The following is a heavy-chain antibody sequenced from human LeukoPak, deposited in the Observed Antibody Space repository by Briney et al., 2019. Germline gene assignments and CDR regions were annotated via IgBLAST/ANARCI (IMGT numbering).Heavy chain of an antibody. J-gene: IGHJ4*02. CDR1: GGSFSGCY. D-gene: IGHD7-27*01. Sequence: SETLSLTCAVYGGSFSGCYWSWIRQPPGKGLEWIGEINHSGSTNYNPSLKSRVTISVDTSKNQFSLKLSSVTAADTAVYYCARRTANWGSLYWGQGNLVTVSS. CDR3: ARRTANWGSLY. V-gene: IGHV4-34*01. CDR2: INHSGST.